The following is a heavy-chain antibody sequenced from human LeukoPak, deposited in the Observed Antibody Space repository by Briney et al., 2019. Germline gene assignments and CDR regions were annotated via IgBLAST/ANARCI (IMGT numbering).Heavy chain of an antibody. Sequence: ASVKVSCKASGYTFTNFYMHWVRQAPGQGLEWMGIINPSDDSTIYAQKFQGRVTVTRDTSTSTVYMELSSLRSEDTAVYYCARAWRYTDWFDPWGQGTPVTVSS. J-gene: IGHJ5*02. V-gene: IGHV1-46*01. D-gene: IGHD1-14*01. CDR1: GYTFTNFY. CDR2: INPSDDST. CDR3: ARAWRYTDWFDP.